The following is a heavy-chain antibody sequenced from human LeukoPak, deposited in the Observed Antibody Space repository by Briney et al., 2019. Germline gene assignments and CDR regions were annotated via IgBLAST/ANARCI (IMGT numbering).Heavy chain of an antibody. J-gene: IGHJ4*02. CDR1: GYTFTSYG. CDR3: ARSSAYGDSPTPDY. D-gene: IGHD4-17*01. CDR2: ISAYNGNT. V-gene: IGHV1-18*01. Sequence: ASVKVSCKASGYTFTSYGISWVRQAPGQGLEWMGWISAYNGNTNYAQKPQGRVTMTTDTSTSTAYMELRSLRSDDTAVYYCARSSAYGDSPTPDYWGQGTLVTVSS.